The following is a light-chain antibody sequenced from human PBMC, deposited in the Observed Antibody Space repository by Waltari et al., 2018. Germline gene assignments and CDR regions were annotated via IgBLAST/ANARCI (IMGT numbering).Light chain of an antibody. Sequence: EIVFTQSPGTLPLSPGEGATLSCRTSQPIRTTYLAWYQQKPGQAPTLLIYGASSRATGVPDRFTGSGSGTDFSLTISSLEPEDFATYYCQQYDISPLTFGGGTKVEIK. CDR3: QQYDISPLT. J-gene: IGKJ4*01. CDR2: GAS. CDR1: QPIRTTY. V-gene: IGKV3-20*01.